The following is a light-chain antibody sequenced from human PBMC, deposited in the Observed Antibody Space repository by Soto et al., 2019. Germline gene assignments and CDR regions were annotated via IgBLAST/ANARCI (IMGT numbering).Light chain of an antibody. V-gene: IGKV1-39*01. J-gene: IGKJ1*01. Sequence: IHMTQSPSSLSASLRDRVTITCRASQSISSYLNWYQQKPGKAPKLLIYAASSLQSGVPSRFSGSGSGTDFTLTISSLQPEDFATYYCQQSYSTPWTFGQGTKVDIK. CDR3: QQSYSTPWT. CDR2: AAS. CDR1: QSISSY.